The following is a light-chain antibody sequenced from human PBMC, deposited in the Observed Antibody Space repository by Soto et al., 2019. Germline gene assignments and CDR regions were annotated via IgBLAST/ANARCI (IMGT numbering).Light chain of an antibody. V-gene: IGLV2-14*01. Sequence: QSALTQPASVSGSPGQSITISCTGTSSDIGGYIYVSWYQQHPGKAPKLMVYEVSNRPSGVSDRFSGSKSGNTASLTISGLQAEDEADYYCSSYRSRTTPYVFGTGTKVTVL. CDR3: SSYRSRTTPYV. CDR1: SSDIGGYIY. CDR2: EVS. J-gene: IGLJ1*01.